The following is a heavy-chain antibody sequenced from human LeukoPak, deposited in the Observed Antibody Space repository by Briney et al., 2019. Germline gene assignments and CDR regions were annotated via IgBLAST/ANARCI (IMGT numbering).Heavy chain of an antibody. CDR1: GYTFTSYY. D-gene: IGHD2-2*02. Sequence: ASVKVSCKASGYTFTSYYMHWVRQAPGQGLEWMGIINPSGGSTSYAQKFQGRVTMTRDTSTRTVYMELSSLRSEDMAVYYCATARGACSSTSCYTGSWFDPWGQGTLVTVSS. J-gene: IGHJ5*02. CDR3: ATARGACSSTSCYTGSWFDP. V-gene: IGHV1-46*03. CDR2: INPSGGST.